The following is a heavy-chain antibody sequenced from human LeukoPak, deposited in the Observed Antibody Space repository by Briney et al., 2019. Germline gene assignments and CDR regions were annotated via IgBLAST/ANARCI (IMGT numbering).Heavy chain of an antibody. J-gene: IGHJ4*02. CDR2: IKNDGSEE. CDR1: GFTFSRDG. D-gene: IGHD3-10*01. CDR3: ARAIRGSAVDTGDR. Sequence: GGSLRLSCEASGFTFSRDGMNWVRQAPGKGLEGVANIKNDGSEEYYVDSVKGRFTISRDNAKNSLFLQMNSLTVEDTAVYYCARAIRGSAVDTGDRWGQGTLVTVSS. V-gene: IGHV3-7*01.